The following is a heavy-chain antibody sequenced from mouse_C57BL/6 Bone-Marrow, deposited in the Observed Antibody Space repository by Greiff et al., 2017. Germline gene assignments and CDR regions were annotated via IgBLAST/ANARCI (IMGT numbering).Heavy chain of an antibody. J-gene: IGHJ2*01. CDR1: GYTFTSYG. Sequence: QVQLKQSGAELARPGASVKLSCKASGYTFTSYGISWVKQRTGQGLEWIGEIYPRSGNTYYNEKFKGKATLTADKSSSIAYMELRSLTSEDSAVYFCARFGYYFDYWGQGTTLTVSS. V-gene: IGHV1-81*01. D-gene: IGHD3-1*01. CDR2: IYPRSGNT. CDR3: ARFGYYFDY.